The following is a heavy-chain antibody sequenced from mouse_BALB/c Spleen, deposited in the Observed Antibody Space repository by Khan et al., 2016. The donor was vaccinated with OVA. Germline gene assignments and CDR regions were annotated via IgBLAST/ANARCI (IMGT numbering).Heavy chain of an antibody. J-gene: IGHJ3*01. CDR2: INPSNGRT. CDR3: ARCTMITTEFVY. Sequence: QVQLQQPGAELVKPGASVQLSCKASGYTFSSYWMLWVKQRPGQGLEWIGEINPSNGRTNYNEKFKGKATLTVDKSSSTAYMQLSSLKSEDSAVSDCARCTMITTEFVYWGQGTLVTVSA. V-gene: IGHV1S81*02. CDR1: GYTFSSYW. D-gene: IGHD2-4*01.